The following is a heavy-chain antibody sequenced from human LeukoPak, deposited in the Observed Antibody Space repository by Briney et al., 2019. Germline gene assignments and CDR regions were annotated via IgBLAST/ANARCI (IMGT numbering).Heavy chain of an antibody. V-gene: IGHV3-33*01. J-gene: IGHJ4*02. CDR2: IWYDGSNK. CDR1: GFTFSSYG. D-gene: IGHD1-26*01. CDR3: ASSYSGSYSQDY. Sequence: GGSLRLSCAASGFTFSSYGMHWVRQAPGKGLEWVAVIWYDGSNKYYADSVKGRFTISRDNSKNTLYLQMNSLRAEDTAVYYCASSYSGSYSQDYWGQGTLVTVSS.